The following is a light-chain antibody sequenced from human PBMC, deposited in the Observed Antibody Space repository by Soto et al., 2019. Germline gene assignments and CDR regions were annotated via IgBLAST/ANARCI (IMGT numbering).Light chain of an antibody. CDR3: QQYNNWPRT. Sequence: IVMTQSPATLSVSPGERATLSRRASQSVSINPAWYQQKPGQAPRLLIYGASTRATGIPARFSGSGSGTEFTLTISSLQSEDFAVYYCQQYNNWPRTFGQGTKVDIK. CDR1: QSVSIN. V-gene: IGKV3-15*01. J-gene: IGKJ1*01. CDR2: GAS.